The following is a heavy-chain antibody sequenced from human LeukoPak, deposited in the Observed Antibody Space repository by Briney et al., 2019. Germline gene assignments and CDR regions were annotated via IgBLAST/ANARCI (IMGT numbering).Heavy chain of an antibody. CDR3: ARVERYYYGSGSIPIFDY. CDR1: GGSISSYY. D-gene: IGHD3-10*01. J-gene: IGHJ4*02. CDR2: IYYSGST. Sequence: SETLSLTCTVSGGSISSYYWSWIRQPPGKGLEWIGYIYYSGSTNYNPSLKSRATISVDTSKNQFSLKLSSVTAADTAVYYCARVERYYYGSGSIPIFDYWGQGTLVTVSS. V-gene: IGHV4-59*08.